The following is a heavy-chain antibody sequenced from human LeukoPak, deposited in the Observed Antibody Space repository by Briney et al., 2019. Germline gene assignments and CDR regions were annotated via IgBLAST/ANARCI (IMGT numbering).Heavy chain of an antibody. CDR1: GYTFTGYY. CDR2: INPNSGGT. V-gene: IGHV1-2*02. CDR3: ARTYVYSSRWRYYYMDV. Sequence: ASVKVSCKATGYTFTGYYMHWVRQPPAQGLEWMGCINPNSGGTNYEQKFQGKVTMTRDTSISTAYMELSRLRSDDTAVYYCARTYVYSSRWRYYYMDVWGKGTTVTISS. D-gene: IGHD6-13*01. J-gene: IGHJ6*03.